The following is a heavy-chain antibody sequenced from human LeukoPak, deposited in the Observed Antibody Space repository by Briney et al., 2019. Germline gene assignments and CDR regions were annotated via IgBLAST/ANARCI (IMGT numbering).Heavy chain of an antibody. V-gene: IGHV1-2*02. J-gene: IGHJ4*02. CDR2: INPNSGGT. CDR1: GYTFTGYY. CDR3: ARDLRLGELSFAFDY. D-gene: IGHD3-16*02. Sequence: ASVKVSCKASGYTFTGYYMHWVRQAPGQGLEWMGWINPNSGGTNYAQKFQGRVTMTRDTSISTAYMELSRLRSDDTAVYYCARDLRLGELSFAFDYWGQGTLVTVSS.